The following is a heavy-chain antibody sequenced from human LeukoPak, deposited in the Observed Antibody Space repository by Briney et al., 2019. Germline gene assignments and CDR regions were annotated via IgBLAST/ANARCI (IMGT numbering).Heavy chain of an antibody. J-gene: IGHJ4*02. V-gene: IGHV4-39*07. Sequence: SETLSLTCTVSGGSISSSSYYWGWIRQPPGKGLEWIGSIYYSGSTYYNPSLKSRVTISVDTSKNQFSLKLSSVTAADTAVYYCASGGRDGYNWGALDYWGQGTLVTVSS. CDR3: ASGGRDGYNWGALDY. CDR1: GGSISSSSYY. D-gene: IGHD5-24*01. CDR2: IYYSGST.